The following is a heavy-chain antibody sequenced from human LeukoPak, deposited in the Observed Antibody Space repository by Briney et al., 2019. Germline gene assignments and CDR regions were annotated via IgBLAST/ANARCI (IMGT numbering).Heavy chain of an antibody. CDR2: IRSKAYGGTT. J-gene: IGHJ4*02. CDR1: GFTFGDYA. V-gene: IGHV3-49*04. CDR3: TRAFRYGGYAGPLYYFDY. D-gene: IGHD5-12*01. Sequence: GGSLRLSCTASGFTFGDYAMSWVRQAPGKGLEWVGFIRSKAYGGTTEYAASVKGRFTISRDDSKSIAYLQMNSLKTEDTAVYYCTRAFRYGGYAGPLYYFDYWGQGTLVTVSS.